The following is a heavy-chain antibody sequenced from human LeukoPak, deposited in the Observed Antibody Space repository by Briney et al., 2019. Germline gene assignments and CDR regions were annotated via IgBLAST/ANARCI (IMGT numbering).Heavy chain of an antibody. CDR1: GGSISSSSYY. J-gene: IGHJ4*02. D-gene: IGHD4-17*01. V-gene: IGHV4-39*02. Sequence: PSETLSLTCTVSGGSISSSSYYWGWIRQPPGKGLEWIGSIYYGGSTYYNPSLKSRVTISVDTSKNQFSLKLSSVTAADTAVYYCARDWATVTELDYWGQGTLVTVSS. CDR3: ARDWATVTELDY. CDR2: IYYGGST.